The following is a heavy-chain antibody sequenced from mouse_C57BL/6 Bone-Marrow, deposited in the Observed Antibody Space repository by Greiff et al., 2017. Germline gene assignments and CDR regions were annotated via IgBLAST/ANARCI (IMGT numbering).Heavy chain of an antibody. V-gene: IGHV5-9-1*02. CDR1: GFTFSSYA. Sequence: EVKLMESGEGLVKPGGSLKLSCAASGFTFSSYAMSWVRQTPEKRLEWVAYISSGGDYIYYADTVKGRFTISRDNARNTLYLQMSSLKSEDTAMYYCTREILDGYLDYWGQGTTLTVSS. J-gene: IGHJ2*01. D-gene: IGHD2-3*01. CDR2: ISSGGDYI. CDR3: TREILDGYLDY.